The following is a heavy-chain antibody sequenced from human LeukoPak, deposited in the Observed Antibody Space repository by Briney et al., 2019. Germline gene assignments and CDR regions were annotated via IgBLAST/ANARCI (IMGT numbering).Heavy chain of an antibody. Sequence: ASETLPLTCTVSGGSISSYYWSWIRQPPGKGLEWVGYIYYSGSTNYNPSLKSRVTISVDTSKNQFSLKLSSVTAADTAVYYCAGDDILTGYFTQDYWGQGTLVTVSS. CDR3: AGDDILTGYFTQDY. D-gene: IGHD3-9*01. V-gene: IGHV4-59*01. J-gene: IGHJ4*02. CDR2: IYYSGST. CDR1: GGSISSYY.